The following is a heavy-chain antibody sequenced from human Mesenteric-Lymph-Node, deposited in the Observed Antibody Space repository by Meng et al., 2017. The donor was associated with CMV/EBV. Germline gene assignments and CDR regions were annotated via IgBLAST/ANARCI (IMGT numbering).Heavy chain of an antibody. D-gene: IGHD2-2*01. CDR1: GYTFTSYG. V-gene: IGHV1-2*02. CDR3: ARYPDASDCSSTSCPDAFDI. Sequence: ASVKVSCKASGYTFTSYGISWVRQAPGQGLEWMGWINPNSGGTNYAQKFQGRVTMTRDTSISTAYMELSRLRSDDTAVYYCARYPDASDCSSTSCPDAFDIWGQGTMVTVSS. CDR2: INPNSGGT. J-gene: IGHJ3*02.